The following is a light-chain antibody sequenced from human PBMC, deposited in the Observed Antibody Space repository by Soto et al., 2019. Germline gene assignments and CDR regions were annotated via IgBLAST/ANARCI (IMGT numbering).Light chain of an antibody. J-gene: IGLJ1*01. CDR2: EVT. CDR1: SSDVGGYNY. CDR3: SSYTSCSTLYV. Sequence: QSALTQPASVSGSPGQSITISCTGTSSDVGGYNYVSWYQQHPGKAPKVMIYEVTNRPSGVSHRFSGSKSGNTASLTISGLQAEDEADYYCSSYTSCSTLYVFGTGTKLTVL. V-gene: IGLV2-14*01.